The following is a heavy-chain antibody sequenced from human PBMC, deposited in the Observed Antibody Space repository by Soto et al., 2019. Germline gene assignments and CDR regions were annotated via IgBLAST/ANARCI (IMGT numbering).Heavy chain of an antibody. CDR3: ARDPAILTGSGWFDP. D-gene: IGHD3-9*01. CDR1: GGSVSSGSYY. CDR2: IYYSGST. V-gene: IGHV4-61*01. Sequence: PTETLSLTCTVSGGSVSSGSYYWSWIRQPPGKGLEWIGYIYYSGSTNYNPSLKSRVTISVDTSKNQFSLKLSSVTAADTAVYYYARDPAILTGSGWFDPWGQGTLVTVSS. J-gene: IGHJ5*02.